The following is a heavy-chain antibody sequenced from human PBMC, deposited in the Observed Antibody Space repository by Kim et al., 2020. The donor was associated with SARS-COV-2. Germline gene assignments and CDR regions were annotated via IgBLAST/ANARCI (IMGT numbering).Heavy chain of an antibody. CDR2: INHSGST. CDR1: GGSFSGYY. V-gene: IGHV4-34*01. Sequence: SETLSLTCAVYGGSFSGYYWSWIRQPPGKGLEWIGEINHSGSTNYNPSLKSRVTISVDTSKNQFSLKLSSVTAADTAVYYCARASRDIVVVRHVLYYGMDVWGQGTTVTVSS. CDR3: ARASRDIVVVRHVLYYGMDV. D-gene: IGHD2-2*01. J-gene: IGHJ6*02.